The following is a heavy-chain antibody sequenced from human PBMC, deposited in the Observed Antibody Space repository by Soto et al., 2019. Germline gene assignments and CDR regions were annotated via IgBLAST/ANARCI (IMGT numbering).Heavy chain of an antibody. CDR3: ARVGGYDSSGYYYGGAFDI. CDR2: IYYSGST. Sequence: QVQLQESGPGLVKPLETLSLTCTVSGGSISSYYWSWIRQPPGKGLEWIGYIYYSGSTNYNPSLKSRVTISVDTSKNQFSLKLSSVTAADTAVYYCARVGGYDSSGYYYGGAFDIWGQGTMVTVSS. V-gene: IGHV4-59*01. CDR1: GGSISSYY. D-gene: IGHD3-22*01. J-gene: IGHJ3*02.